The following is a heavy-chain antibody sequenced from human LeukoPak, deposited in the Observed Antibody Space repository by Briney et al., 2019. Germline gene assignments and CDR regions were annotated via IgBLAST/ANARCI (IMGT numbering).Heavy chain of an antibody. V-gene: IGHV3-30*18. D-gene: IGHD3-10*01. J-gene: IGHJ4*02. CDR1: GFTFSSYG. Sequence: GGSLRLSCAASGFTFSSYGMHWVRQAPGKGLEWVAVISYDGSNKYYADSVKGRVTISRDNSKNTLYMQMNSLRPEDTALYYCTKDGGLGGWGQGTLVTVSS. CDR2: ISYDGSNK. CDR3: TKDGGLGG.